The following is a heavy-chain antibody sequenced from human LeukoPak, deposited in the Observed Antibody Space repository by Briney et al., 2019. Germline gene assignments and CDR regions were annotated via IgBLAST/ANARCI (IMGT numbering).Heavy chain of an antibody. CDR1: GYTFTSYG. J-gene: IGHJ4*02. CDR3: ARGRGSSSWYKPLGGYYFDY. CDR2: MNPNSGNT. Sequence: ASVKVSCKASGYTFTSYGISWVRQATGQGLEWMGWMNPNSGNTGYAQKFQGRVTMTRNTSISTAYMELSSLRSEDTAVYYCARGRGSSSWYKPLGGYYFDYWGQGTLVTVSS. V-gene: IGHV1-8*02. D-gene: IGHD6-13*01.